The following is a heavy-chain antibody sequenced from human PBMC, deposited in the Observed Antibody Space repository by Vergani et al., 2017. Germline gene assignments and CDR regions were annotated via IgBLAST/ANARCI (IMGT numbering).Heavy chain of an antibody. CDR3: ARQLGSSGYRRFDY. V-gene: IGHV3-30*02. CDR1: GFTFSSYG. J-gene: IGHJ4*02. Sequence: QVQLVESGGGVVQPGGSLRLSCAASGFTFSSYGMHWVRQAPGKGLEWVAFIRYDGSNKYYADSVKGRFTISRDNSKNTLYLQMNSLRAEDTAVYYCARQLGSSGYRRFDYWGQGTLVTVSS. CDR2: IRYDGSNK. D-gene: IGHD3-22*01.